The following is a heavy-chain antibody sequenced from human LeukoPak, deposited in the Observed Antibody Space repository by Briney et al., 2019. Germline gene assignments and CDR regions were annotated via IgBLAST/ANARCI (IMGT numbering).Heavy chain of an antibody. V-gene: IGHV4-59*01. CDR1: GGSISSYY. CDR2: IYYSGST. CDR3: ARVVWFGELCWFDP. Sequence: SETLSLTCTVSGGSISSYYWSWIRQPPGKGLEWIGYIYYSGSTNHNPSLKSRVTISVDTSKNQFSLKLSSVTAADTAVYYCARVVWFGELCWFDPWGQGTLVTVSS. J-gene: IGHJ5*02. D-gene: IGHD3-10*01.